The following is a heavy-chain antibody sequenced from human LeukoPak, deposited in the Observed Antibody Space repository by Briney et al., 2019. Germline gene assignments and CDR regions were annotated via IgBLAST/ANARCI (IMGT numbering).Heavy chain of an antibody. CDR1: GFTFSSYS. CDR3: ARGGMQLVQGDY. J-gene: IGHJ4*02. V-gene: IGHV3-21*01. CDR2: ISSSSSYI. Sequence: GGSLRLSCAASGFTFSSYSMDWVRQAPGKGLEWVSSISSSSSYIYYADSVKGRFTISRDNAKNSLYLQMNSLRAEDTAVYYCARGGMQLVQGDYWGQGTLVTVSS. D-gene: IGHD6-6*01.